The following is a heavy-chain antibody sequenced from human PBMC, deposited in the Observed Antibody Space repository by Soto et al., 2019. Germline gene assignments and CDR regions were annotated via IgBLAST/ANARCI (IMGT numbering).Heavy chain of an antibody. CDR3: ATMKRARLDS. CDR2: INPTLDST. CDR1: GSMSSGYG. J-gene: IGHJ4*02. Sequence: QEQVVQSGPAMKEPGSSVKVSCRASGSMSSGYGFSWVRQGPGHGLEWVGSINPTLDSTQYAQNLQGRVSITVDKSTDTAYLEVTSLRLEDTAIYFCATMKRARLDSWGRGTVVTVSS. D-gene: IGHD6-25*01. V-gene: IGHV1-69*09.